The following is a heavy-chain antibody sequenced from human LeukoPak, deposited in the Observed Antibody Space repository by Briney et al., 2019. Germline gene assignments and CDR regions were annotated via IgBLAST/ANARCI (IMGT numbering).Heavy chain of an antibody. CDR1: GGSISSSSYY. J-gene: IGHJ3*02. Sequence: SETLSLTCTVSGGSISSSSYYWGWIRQPPGKGREWIGSIYYSGSTYNNPSLKSRITISVNTAKNQFSLKLGSVTAADTAVYYCARSARLDAFDIWGQGTMVTVSS. V-gene: IGHV4-39*07. CDR2: IYYSGST. CDR3: ARSARLDAFDI.